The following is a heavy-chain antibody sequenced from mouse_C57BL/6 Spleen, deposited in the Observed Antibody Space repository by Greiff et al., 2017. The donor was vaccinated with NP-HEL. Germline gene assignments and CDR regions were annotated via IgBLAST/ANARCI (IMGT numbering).Heavy chain of an antibody. CDR2: IHPNSGST. Sequence: QVQLQQPGAELVKPGASVKLSCKASGYTFTSYWMHWVKQRPGQGLEWIGMIHPNSGSTNYNEKFKSKATLTVDKSSSTAYMQLSSLTSEDSAVYYCARYRGYYDYDRFDYWGQGTTLTVSS. CDR3: ARYRGYYDYDRFDY. J-gene: IGHJ2*01. D-gene: IGHD2-4*01. CDR1: GYTFTSYW. V-gene: IGHV1-64*01.